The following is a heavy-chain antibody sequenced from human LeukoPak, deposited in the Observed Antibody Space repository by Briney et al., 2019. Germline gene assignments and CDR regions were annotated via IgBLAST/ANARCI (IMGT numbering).Heavy chain of an antibody. V-gene: IGHV3-7*01. Sequence: GGSLRLFCAASGFTFSSYWMSWVRQAPGKGLEWVANIKQDGSEKYYVDSVKGRFTISRDNAKNSLYLQMNSLRAEDTAVYYCAKAPGDLGVYYYYMDVWGKGTTVTISS. CDR3: AKAPGDLGVYYYYMDV. D-gene: IGHD4-17*01. CDR2: IKQDGSEK. CDR1: GFTFSSYW. J-gene: IGHJ6*03.